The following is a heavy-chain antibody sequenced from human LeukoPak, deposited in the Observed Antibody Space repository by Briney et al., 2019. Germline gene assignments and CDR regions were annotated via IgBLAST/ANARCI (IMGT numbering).Heavy chain of an antibody. Sequence: ASVTVSCKASGYTFTSYGISWVRQAPGQGLEWMGWISAYNGNTNYAQKLQGRVTITTDTSTSTAYMELRSLRSDDTAVYYCARSPSSYSSGWYNEEFDYWGQGTLVTVSS. CDR1: GYTFTSYG. D-gene: IGHD6-19*01. V-gene: IGHV1-18*01. J-gene: IGHJ4*02. CDR2: ISAYNGNT. CDR3: ARSPSSYSSGWYNEEFDY.